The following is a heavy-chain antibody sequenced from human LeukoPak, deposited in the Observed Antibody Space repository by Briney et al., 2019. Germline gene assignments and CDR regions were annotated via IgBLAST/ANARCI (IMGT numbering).Heavy chain of an antibody. CDR1: GFTVSSNY. V-gene: IGHV3-53*01. CDR2: IYSGGST. J-gene: IGHJ6*02. Sequence: GGSLRLSCAASGFTVSSNYMSWVRQAPGKGLEWVSVIYSGGSTYYADSVKGRFTISRDNSKNTLYLQMNSLRAEDTAVYYCARDRYYYYGMDVWGQGTTVTVSS. CDR3: ARDRYYYYGMDV.